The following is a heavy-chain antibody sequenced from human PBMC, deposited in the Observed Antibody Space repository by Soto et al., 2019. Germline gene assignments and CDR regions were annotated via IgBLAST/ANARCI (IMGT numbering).Heavy chain of an antibody. CDR1: GFTFSSYA. CDR2: ISGSGGST. V-gene: IGHV3-23*01. D-gene: IGHD4-4*01. J-gene: IGHJ6*02. CDR3: AKSVTLTFLYGMDV. Sequence: GGSLRLSCAASGFTFSSYAMSWVRQAPGKGLEWVSAISGSGGSTYYADSVKGRFTISRDNSKNTLYLQMNSLRAEDTAVYYCAKSVTLTFLYGMDVWGQGTTVTVSS.